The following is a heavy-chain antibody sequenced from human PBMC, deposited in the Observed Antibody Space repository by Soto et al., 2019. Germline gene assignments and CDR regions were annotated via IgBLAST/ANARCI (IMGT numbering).Heavy chain of an antibody. D-gene: IGHD3-3*01. CDR3: AKPLRFLEWLSANFDY. CDR1: GFTFSSYG. CDR2: ISYDGSNK. V-gene: IGHV3-30*18. Sequence: VQLVESGGGVVQPGRSLRLSCAASGFTFSSYGMHWVRQAPGKGLEWVAVISYDGSNKYYADSVKGRFTISRDNSKNTLYLQMNSLRAEDTAVYYCAKPLRFLEWLSANFDYWGQGTLVTVSS. J-gene: IGHJ4*02.